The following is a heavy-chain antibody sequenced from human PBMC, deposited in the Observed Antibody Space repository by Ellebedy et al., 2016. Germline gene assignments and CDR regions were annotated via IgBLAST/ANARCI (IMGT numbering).Heavy chain of an antibody. Sequence: GESLKISXAASGFTFSDYYMSWIRQAPGKGLEWVSYISGSSDFTKYADSVRGRFTISRDNAENSLYLQMNSLRAEDTAVYYCAREFGSGTKYFQHWGQGTLVTVSS. CDR2: ISGSSDFT. CDR1: GFTFSDYY. D-gene: IGHD3-10*01. CDR3: AREFGSGTKYFQH. V-gene: IGHV3-11*05. J-gene: IGHJ1*01.